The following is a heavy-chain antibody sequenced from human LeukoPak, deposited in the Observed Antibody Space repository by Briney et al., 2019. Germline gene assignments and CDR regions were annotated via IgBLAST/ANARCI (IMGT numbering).Heavy chain of an antibody. Sequence: GGSLRLSCAASGFIFSNFWMSWVRQAPGKGLEWVANTNKDGSEKYYADSVRGRFTISRDNAKNTLYLQMNTLRVEDTAVYYCTRDLMDYDVSTGLHHYYMDVWGQGTTVTVSS. V-gene: IGHV3-7*01. CDR2: TNKDGSEK. CDR3: TRDLMDYDVSTGLHHYYMDV. CDR1: GFIFSNFW. D-gene: IGHD3-9*01. J-gene: IGHJ6*02.